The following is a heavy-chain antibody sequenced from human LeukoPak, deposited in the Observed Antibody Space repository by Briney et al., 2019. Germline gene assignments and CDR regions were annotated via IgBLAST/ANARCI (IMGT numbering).Heavy chain of an antibody. J-gene: IGHJ4*02. CDR3: ARDPSFDILTGYYMGGDIDFSY. Sequence: GASVKVSCKASGYTFTSYGISWVRQAPGQGLEWMGWISAYNGNTNYTQKLQGRVTITTTTYTSTAYMELRSLRSDAPAVYYFARDPSFDILTGYYMGGDIDFSYWGQGTLVTVSS. CDR2: ISAYNGNT. CDR1: GYTFTSYG. D-gene: IGHD3-9*01. V-gene: IGHV1-18*01.